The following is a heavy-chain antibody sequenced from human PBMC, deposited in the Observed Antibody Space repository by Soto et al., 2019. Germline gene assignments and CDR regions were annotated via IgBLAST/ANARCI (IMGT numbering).Heavy chain of an antibody. D-gene: IGHD1-7*01. CDR3: VRRVSGNYDY. CDR2: ISSNGGTT. J-gene: IGHJ4*02. V-gene: IGHV3-64*01. CDR1: GFTFSSYD. Sequence: EVQLAESGGGMVKPGGSLRLSCLASGFTFSSYDMHWVRQAPGKGLEYVSPISSNGGTTYYGNSVKGSFTISRDNSKNTLYLQMGSLRAEDMAVYYCVRRVSGNYDYWGQGTLVTVSS.